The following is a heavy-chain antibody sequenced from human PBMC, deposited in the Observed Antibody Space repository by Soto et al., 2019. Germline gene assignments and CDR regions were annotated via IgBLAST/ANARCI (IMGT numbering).Heavy chain of an antibody. J-gene: IGHJ5*02. CDR2: ISGAGVST. CDR3: AKDHLTSGGTFWFDP. V-gene: IGHV3-23*01. Sequence: EVQLLESGGDLIQPGGSLRLSCAASGFSFSSYPMSWVRQAPGKGLEWGAAISGAGVSTYYADSVRGRFTISRENSKNTLYLQMSSLRAEETALYYCAKDHLTSGGTFWFDPWGQGTLVTVAS. D-gene: IGHD6-13*01. CDR1: GFSFSSYP.